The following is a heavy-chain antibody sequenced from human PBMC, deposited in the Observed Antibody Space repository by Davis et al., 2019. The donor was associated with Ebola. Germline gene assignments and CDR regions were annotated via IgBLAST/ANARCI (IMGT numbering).Heavy chain of an antibody. J-gene: IGHJ4*02. CDR2: IHPSGST. D-gene: IGHD7-27*01. CDR1: GGSFSGYY. Sequence: PSETLSLTCAVYGGSFSGYYWTWIRQPPGKGLEWIGEIHPSGSTNHNPSLENRATISVDTSKNQFSLKLTSVTTADTAVYYCAGGLDQYKLGNLWGQGTLVTVSS. CDR3: AGGLDQYKLGNL. V-gene: IGHV4-34*04.